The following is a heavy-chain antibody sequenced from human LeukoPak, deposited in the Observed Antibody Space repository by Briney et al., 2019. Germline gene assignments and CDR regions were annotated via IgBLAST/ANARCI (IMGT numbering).Heavy chain of an antibody. J-gene: IGHJ4*02. V-gene: IGHV3-23*01. D-gene: IGHD2-2*03. CDR1: GFTFSSYA. CDR3: AKDGGYCSSATCHAWHY. CDR2: IRDSGVST. Sequence: GGSLRLSCAASGFTFSSYAMSWVRQAPGKGLEWVSAIRDSGVSTYYADSVKGRFTISRDNSKNTLYLQMNSLRAEDSAVYYCAKDGGYCSSATCHAWHYWGQGTLVTVSS.